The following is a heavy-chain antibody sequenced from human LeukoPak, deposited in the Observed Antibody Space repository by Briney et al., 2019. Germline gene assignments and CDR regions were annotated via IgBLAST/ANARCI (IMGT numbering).Heavy chain of an antibody. CDR2: INHSGST. Sequence: SETLSLTCAVSGGPFSDYYWTWIRQPPGKGRQWIGEINHSGSTNYDPSLKSRVLISVDTSKNQFPLKVTSVTAADTAVYYCARGFFSLRSPGRPYFDHWGRGALVTVSS. D-gene: IGHD3-3*01. J-gene: IGHJ4*02. CDR1: GGPFSDYY. V-gene: IGHV4-34*01. CDR3: ARGFFSLRSPGRPYFDH.